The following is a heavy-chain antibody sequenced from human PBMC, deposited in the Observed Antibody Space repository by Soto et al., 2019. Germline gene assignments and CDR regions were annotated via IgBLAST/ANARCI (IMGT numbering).Heavy chain of an antibody. CDR3: ARHHYYDSSGCFDY. CDR1: GGSISSSSYY. D-gene: IGHD3-22*01. J-gene: IGHJ4*02. V-gene: IGHV4-39*01. Sequence: QLQLQESGPGLVKPSETLSLTCTVSGGSISSSSYYWGWIRQPPGKGLEWIGSIYYSGSTYYNPSLKSRVTISVDTSKNQFSLKLSSVTAADTAVYYCARHHYYDSSGCFDYWGQGTLVTVSS. CDR2: IYYSGST.